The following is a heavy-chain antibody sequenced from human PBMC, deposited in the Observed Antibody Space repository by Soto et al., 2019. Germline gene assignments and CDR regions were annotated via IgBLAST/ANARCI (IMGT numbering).Heavy chain of an antibody. CDR3: ASDTGYESYY. J-gene: IGHJ4*02. CDR2: ISACNGNT. D-gene: IGHD5-18*01. V-gene: IGHV1-18*01. Sequence: QVQLVQSGAEVKKAGASVKVSCKASGYTFTIYGISWVRQAPGQGLPWMGWISACNGNTNSAQKLQGSVTMTTDTATSTAYMELMSLRSDDTAVYSCASDTGYESYYWGQGTLVTVSS. CDR1: GYTFTIYG.